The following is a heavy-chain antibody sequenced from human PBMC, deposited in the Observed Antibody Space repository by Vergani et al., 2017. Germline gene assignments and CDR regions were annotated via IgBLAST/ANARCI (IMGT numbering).Heavy chain of an antibody. V-gene: IGHV3-23*04. J-gene: IGHJ6*02. CDR3: AKANPRNSGDDYLYCYNAMDV. D-gene: IGHD5-12*01. CDR2: ISGSGGST. Sequence: VQLVESGGDLVQPGGSLRLSCAASGFTFNHYAMNWVRQAPGKGLEWVSGISGSGGSTCYAGSVKGRFTISRDSSKNTLYLQMNSLSAGDTAVYYCAKANPRNSGDDYLYCYNAMDVWGQGTTVTVSS. CDR1: GFTFNHYA.